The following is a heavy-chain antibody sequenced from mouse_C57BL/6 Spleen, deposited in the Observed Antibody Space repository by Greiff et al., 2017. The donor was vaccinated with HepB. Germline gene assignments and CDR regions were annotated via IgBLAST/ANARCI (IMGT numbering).Heavy chain of an antibody. D-gene: IGHD3-1*01. CDR3: TTSGATGVRFAY. J-gene: IGHJ3*01. V-gene: IGHV14-4*01. Sequence: EVQLQQSGAELVRPGASVKLSCTASGFNIKDDYMHWVKQRPEQGLEWIGWIDPENGDTEYASKFQGKATITADTSSNTAYLQLSSLTSEDTAVYYWTTSGATGVRFAYWGQGTLVTVSA. CDR1: GFNIKDDY. CDR2: IDPENGDT.